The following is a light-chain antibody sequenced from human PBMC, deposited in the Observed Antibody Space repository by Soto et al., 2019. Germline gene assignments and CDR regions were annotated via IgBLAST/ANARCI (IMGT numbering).Light chain of an antibody. J-gene: IGLJ1*01. Sequence: QSVLTQPPSASGTPGQTVTISCSGSSSTIGTNSVHWFKQLPGTAPKPLIYTNDQRPSGVPDRFSGSKCRTSASLAISGLQSEVEADYYCAVWDDSLNGHVFGAGTKVTVL. CDR1: SSTIGTNS. V-gene: IGLV1-44*01. CDR2: TND. CDR3: AVWDDSLNGHV.